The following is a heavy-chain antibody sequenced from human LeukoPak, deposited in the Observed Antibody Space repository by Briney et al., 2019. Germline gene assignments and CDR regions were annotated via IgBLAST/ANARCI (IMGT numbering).Heavy chain of an antibody. CDR2: ISGSGGST. CDR1: RFTFSSYA. Sequence: GGSLRLSCAASRFTFSSYAMSWVRQAPGKGLEWVSAISGSGGSTYYADSVKGRFTISRDNSKNTLYLQMNSLRAEDTAVYYCARLGSGYYCYWGQGTLVTVSS. J-gene: IGHJ4*02. CDR3: ARLGSGYYCY. V-gene: IGHV3-23*01. D-gene: IGHD3-22*01.